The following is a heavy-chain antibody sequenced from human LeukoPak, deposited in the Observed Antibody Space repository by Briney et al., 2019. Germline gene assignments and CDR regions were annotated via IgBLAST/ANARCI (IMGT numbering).Heavy chain of an antibody. CDR1: GYTFTSYG. J-gene: IGHJ6*03. CDR3: ARGGDGYNWGYYYYYMDV. CDR2: ISAYNGNT. D-gene: IGHD5-24*01. Sequence: ASVKVSCKASGYTFTSYGISWLRQAPGQGLEWMGWISAYNGNTNYAQKLQGRVTMTTDTSTSTAYMELRSLRSDDTAVYYCARGGDGYNWGYYYYYMDVWGKGTTVTVSS. V-gene: IGHV1-18*01.